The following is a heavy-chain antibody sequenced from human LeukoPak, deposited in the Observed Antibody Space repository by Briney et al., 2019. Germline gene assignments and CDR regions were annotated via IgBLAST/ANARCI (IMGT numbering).Heavy chain of an antibody. J-gene: IGHJ4*02. CDR1: GFTFSSYS. CDR3: ARETPASSGTIEY. V-gene: IGHV3-21*01. D-gene: IGHD2-15*01. CDR2: ISSSSSYI. Sequence: PGGSLRLSFAASGFTFSSYSMNWVRQAPGKGLEWVSSISSSSSYIYYADSVKGRFTISRDNAKNSLYLQMNSLRAEDTAVYYCARETPASSGTIEYWGQGTLVTVSS.